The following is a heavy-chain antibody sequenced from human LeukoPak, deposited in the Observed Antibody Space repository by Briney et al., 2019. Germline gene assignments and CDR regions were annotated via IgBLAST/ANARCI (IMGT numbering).Heavy chain of an antibody. D-gene: IGHD4-11*01. CDR2: INQDGSEK. CDR3: ASTGFY. Sequence: GGSLRLSCAASGFTFSSYWMTWVRQAPGKGLEWVANINQDGSEKYFQDSVKGRFTISRDNAKNSLYLQMNSLRAEDTAVYYCASTGFYWGQGTLVAVSS. CDR1: GFTFSSYW. V-gene: IGHV3-7*05. J-gene: IGHJ4*02.